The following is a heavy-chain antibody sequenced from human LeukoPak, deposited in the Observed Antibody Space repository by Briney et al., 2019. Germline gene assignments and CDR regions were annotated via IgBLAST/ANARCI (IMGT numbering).Heavy chain of an antibody. Sequence: SETLSLTCSVSGGGSISNGRYYWGWIRQAPEKGLEWIGSINYSGNTLYTPSLQSRVTISVDTSKDQFSLRLTSVTAADSALYYCARHSDGWYWGGTGLDVWGQGTTVIVSS. J-gene: IGHJ6*02. D-gene: IGHD6-19*01. CDR2: INYSGNT. CDR1: GGGSISNGRYY. CDR3: ARHSDGWYWGGTGLDV. V-gene: IGHV4-39*01.